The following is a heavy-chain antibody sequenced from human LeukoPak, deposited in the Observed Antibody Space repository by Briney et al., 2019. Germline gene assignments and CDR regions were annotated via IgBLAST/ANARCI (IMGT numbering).Heavy chain of an antibody. J-gene: IGHJ4*02. V-gene: IGHV3-53*05. CDR2: IYSGGST. Sequence: GGSLRLSCAASGFTVSSNYMSWVRQAPGKGLEWVLVIYSGGSTYYADSAKGRFTISRDNSKNTLYLQMNSLRAEDTAVYYCAKDRSSSWYGFDYWGQGTLVTVSS. D-gene: IGHD6-13*01. CDR1: GFTVSSNY. CDR3: AKDRSSSWYGFDY.